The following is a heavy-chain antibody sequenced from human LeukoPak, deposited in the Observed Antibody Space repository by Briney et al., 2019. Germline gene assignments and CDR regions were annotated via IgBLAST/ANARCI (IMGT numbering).Heavy chain of an antibody. Sequence: PGGSLRLSCAASGFTFSIYSMDWVRQAPGKGLEWVSSIISSGSYIYYADSLKGRFTISRDNARNSLYLQMNSLRADDTAVYYCAKDSVAYCSGGSCTTFDYWGQGALVTVSS. CDR2: IISSGSYI. CDR1: GFTFSIYS. J-gene: IGHJ4*01. D-gene: IGHD2-15*01. CDR3: AKDSVAYCSGGSCTTFDY. V-gene: IGHV3-21*01.